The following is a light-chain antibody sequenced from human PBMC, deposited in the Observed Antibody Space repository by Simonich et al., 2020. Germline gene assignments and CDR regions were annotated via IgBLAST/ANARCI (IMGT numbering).Light chain of an antibody. V-gene: IGKV4-1*01. J-gene: IGKJ4*01. CDR2: WAS. Sequence: DIVMTQSPDSLAVSLGERATINCKSSQSVLYSSNNKNYLALYQRKPGQPPKLLIYWASTRESGVPDRFSGSGSGTDFTLTISSLQAEDVAVYYCQQYYSTPLTFGGGTKLEIK. CDR1: QSVLYSSNNKNY. CDR3: QQYYSTPLT.